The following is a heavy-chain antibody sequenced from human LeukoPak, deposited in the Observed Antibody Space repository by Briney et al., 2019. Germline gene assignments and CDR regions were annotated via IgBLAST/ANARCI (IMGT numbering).Heavy chain of an antibody. J-gene: IGHJ5*02. CDR3: ARHRYSGYDYGWFDP. Sequence: SESLSLTCTVSGGSISSYYWSWIRQPPGKGLEWIGYIYYSGSTNYNPSLKSRVTISVDTSKNQFSLKLSSVTAADTAVYYCARHRYSGYDYGWFDPWGQGTLVTVSS. D-gene: IGHD5-12*01. CDR2: IYYSGST. V-gene: IGHV4-59*01. CDR1: GGSISSYY.